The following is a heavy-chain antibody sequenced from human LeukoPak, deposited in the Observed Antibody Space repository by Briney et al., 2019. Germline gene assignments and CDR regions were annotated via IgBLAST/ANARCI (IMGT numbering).Heavy chain of an antibody. CDR2: IYYSGST. D-gene: IGHD6-13*01. CDR3: ARDSYDAAAGY. V-gene: IGHV4-61*01. CDR1: GGPVSSGSCY. J-gene: IGHJ4*02. Sequence: SETLALTCTVSGGPVSSGSCYWSWIRQPPGKGLEWIGYIYYSGSTNYNPSLKSRVTISVDTSKNQFSLKLSSVTAADTAVYYCARDSYDAAAGYWGQGTLVTVSS.